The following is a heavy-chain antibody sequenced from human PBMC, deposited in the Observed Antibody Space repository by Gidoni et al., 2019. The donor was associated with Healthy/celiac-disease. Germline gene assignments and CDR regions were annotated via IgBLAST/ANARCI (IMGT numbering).Heavy chain of an antibody. CDR3: AKAQSSGWYYFDY. Sequence: EVQLVESGGVVVQPGGALRLTCAASGFTFDDYTMHWVRQAPGKGLEWVSLISWDGGSTYYAASVKGRFTISRDNSKNSLYLQMNSLRTEDTALYYCAKAQSSGWYYFDYWGQGTLVTVSS. CDR1: GFTFDDYT. CDR2: ISWDGGST. V-gene: IGHV3-43*01. D-gene: IGHD6-19*01. J-gene: IGHJ4*02.